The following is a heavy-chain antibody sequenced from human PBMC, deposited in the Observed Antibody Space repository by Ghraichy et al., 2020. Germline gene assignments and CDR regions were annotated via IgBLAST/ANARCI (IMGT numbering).Heavy chain of an antibody. CDR3: ASYSPISSGWYDY. CDR2: ISSSSSYI. Sequence: GSLRLSCAASGFTFSSYSMNWVRQAPGKGLEWVSSISSSSSYIYYADSVKGRLTISRDNAKNSLYLQMNSLRAEDTAVYYCASYSPISSGWYDYWGQGTLVTVSS. J-gene: IGHJ4*02. CDR1: GFTFSSYS. V-gene: IGHV3-21*01. D-gene: IGHD6-19*01.